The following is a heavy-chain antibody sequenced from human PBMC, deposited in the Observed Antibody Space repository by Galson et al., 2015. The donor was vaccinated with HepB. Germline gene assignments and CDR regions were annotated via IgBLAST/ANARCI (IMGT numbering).Heavy chain of an antibody. CDR1: GYIFTSYW. J-gene: IGHJ6*02. CDR2: IYPGASDT. V-gene: IGHV5-51*01. Sequence: QSGAEVKKPGESLKISCKGSGYIFTSYWIAWVRQMPGKGLEWMGIIYPGASDTRYSPSFQGQVTISADKSISTAYLLWSSLKASDTAMYYCARAAGGHKHGIDVWGQGTTVAVSS. CDR3: ARAAGGHKHGIDV. D-gene: IGHD2-15*01.